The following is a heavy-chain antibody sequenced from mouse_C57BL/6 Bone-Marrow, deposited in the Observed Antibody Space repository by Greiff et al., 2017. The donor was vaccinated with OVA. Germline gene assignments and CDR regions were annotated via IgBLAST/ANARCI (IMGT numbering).Heavy chain of an antibody. D-gene: IGHD1-1*01. CDR3: ARSAGSSFDY. CDR1: GYTFTDYY. CDR2: IYPGSGNT. J-gene: IGHJ2*01. V-gene: IGHV1-76*01. Sequence: VKLQESGAELVRPGASVKLSCKASGYTFTDYYINWVKQRPGQGLEWIARIYPGSGNTYYNEKFKGKATLTAEKSSSTAYMQLSSLTSEDSAVYFCARSAGSSFDYWGQGTTLTVSS.